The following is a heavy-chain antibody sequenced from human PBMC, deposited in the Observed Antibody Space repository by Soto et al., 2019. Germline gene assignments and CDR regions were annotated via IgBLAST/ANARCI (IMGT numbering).Heavy chain of an antibody. CDR3: ARVLPGGGYPNEYFDY. D-gene: IGHD2-15*01. CDR2: IKQDGSEK. Sequence: GGSLRLSCADSGFTFSSYWMSWVRQAPGRGLEWVADIKQDGSEKYYVDSVKGRFTISRDNAKNSLYLQMNSLRADDTAVYYCARVLPGGGYPNEYFDYWGQETMVTVSS. J-gene: IGHJ4*02. V-gene: IGHV3-7*01. CDR1: GFTFSSYW.